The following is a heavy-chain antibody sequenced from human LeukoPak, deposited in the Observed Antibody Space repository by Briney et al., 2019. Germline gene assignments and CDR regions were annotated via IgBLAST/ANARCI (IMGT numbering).Heavy chain of an antibody. Sequence: PSETLSLTCTVSGGSISSGDYYWSWIRQPPGKGLEWIGYIYYCGSTYYNPSLKSRVTISVDTSKNQFSLKLSSVTAADTAVYYCARAHYYGSGSYYNHDYWGQGTLVTVSS. J-gene: IGHJ4*02. D-gene: IGHD3-10*01. CDR1: GGSISSGDYY. V-gene: IGHV4-30-4*08. CDR2: IYYCGST. CDR3: ARAHYYGSGSYYNHDY.